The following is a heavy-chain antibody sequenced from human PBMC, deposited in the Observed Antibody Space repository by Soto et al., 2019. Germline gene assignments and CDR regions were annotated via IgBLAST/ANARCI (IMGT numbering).Heavy chain of an antibody. J-gene: IGHJ4*02. V-gene: IGHV3-30*18. D-gene: IGHD2-8*01. CDR3: AKDRDCTNGVCYPELDY. Sequence: PGGSLRLSCAASGFTFSSYGMHWVRQAPGKGLEWVAVISYDGSNKYYADSVKGRFTISRDNSKNTLYLQMNSLRAEDTAVYYCAKDRDCTNGVCYPELDYWGQGTLVTVS. CDR2: ISYDGSNK. CDR1: GFTFSSYG.